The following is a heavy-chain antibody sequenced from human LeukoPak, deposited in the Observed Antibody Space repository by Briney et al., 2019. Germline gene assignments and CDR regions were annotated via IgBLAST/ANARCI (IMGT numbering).Heavy chain of an antibody. CDR2: IYTDGTT. V-gene: IGHV4-61*02. D-gene: IGHD6-13*01. CDR1: ADSISSVSYY. J-gene: IGHJ4*02. Sequence: SQTLSLTCTVSADSISSVSYYWSWIREPAGKGLEWIGRIYTDGTTEYNPSLKSRVAISVDTSKNQFSLKLSSVTAADTAVYYCARSAAAAYDYWGQGTLVTVSS. CDR3: ARSAAAAYDY.